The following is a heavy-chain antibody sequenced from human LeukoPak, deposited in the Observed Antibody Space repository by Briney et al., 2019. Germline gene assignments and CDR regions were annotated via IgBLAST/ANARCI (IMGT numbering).Heavy chain of an antibody. CDR3: ARPPYYYDSSGYVDAFDI. D-gene: IGHD3-22*01. CDR2: IYYSGST. Sequence: SETLSLTCTVSGGSLSSSSYYWGWLRQPPGTGLEWLGSIYYSGSTYYNPSLKSRVTISVDTSKNQFSLKLSSVTAADTAVYYCARPPYYYDSSGYVDAFDIWGQGTMVTVSS. V-gene: IGHV4-39*01. CDR1: GGSLSSSSYY. J-gene: IGHJ3*02.